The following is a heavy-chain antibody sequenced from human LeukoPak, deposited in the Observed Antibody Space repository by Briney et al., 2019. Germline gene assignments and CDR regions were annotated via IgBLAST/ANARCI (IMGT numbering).Heavy chain of an antibody. D-gene: IGHD4-17*01. Sequence: GGSLRLSCADSGFTFSSYWMSWVRQAPGKGLEWVANIKQDGSEKYYVDSVKGRFTISRDNAKNSLYLQMNSLRAEDTAVYYCARGDGDYVTHYFDYWGQGTLVTVSS. V-gene: IGHV3-7*01. CDR3: ARGDGDYVTHYFDY. J-gene: IGHJ4*02. CDR1: GFTFSSYW. CDR2: IKQDGSEK.